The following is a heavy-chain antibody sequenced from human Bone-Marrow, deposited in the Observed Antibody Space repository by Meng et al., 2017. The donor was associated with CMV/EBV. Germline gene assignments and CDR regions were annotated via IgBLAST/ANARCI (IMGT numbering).Heavy chain of an antibody. CDR3: ARIMRRCTNSNCDYYYGMDV. J-gene: IGHJ6*02. CDR1: GFTFSDHY. Sequence: GESLKISCAASGFTFSDHYMAWIRQAPGKGLEWVTYMSNGAIKADYADSVKGRFTISRDNAKSSLFLQMNSLRVEDTGIYYCARIMRRCTNSNCDYYYGMDVWGQGSTVTVSS. V-gene: IGHV3-11*04. CDR2: MSNGAIKA. D-gene: IGHD2-21*01.